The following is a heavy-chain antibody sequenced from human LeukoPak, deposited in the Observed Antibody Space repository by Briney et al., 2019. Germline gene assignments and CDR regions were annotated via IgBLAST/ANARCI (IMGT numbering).Heavy chain of an antibody. Sequence: GGTLRLSCAASGFTFSSYGMSWVRQAPGKGLEWVSAISGSGGSTYYADSVKGRFTISRDNSKNTLYLQMNSLRAEDTAVYYCARTFYERMPHFDYWGQGTLVTVSS. CDR1: GFTFSSYG. V-gene: IGHV3-23*01. CDR3: ARTFYERMPHFDY. J-gene: IGHJ4*02. CDR2: ISGSGGST. D-gene: IGHD3-16*01.